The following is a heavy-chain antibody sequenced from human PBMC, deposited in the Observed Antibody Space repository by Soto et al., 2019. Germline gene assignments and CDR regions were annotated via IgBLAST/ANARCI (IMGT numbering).Heavy chain of an antibody. J-gene: IGHJ3*02. CDR2: ISAYNGNT. CDR1: GYTFTSYG. V-gene: IGHV1-18*01. Sequence: ASVKVSCKASGYTFTSYGISWVRQAPGQGLEWMGWISAYNGNTNYAQKLQGRVTMTTDTSTSTAYMELRSLRSDDTAVYYCARDHYYYDSSVFDASDIWGKETM. D-gene: IGHD3-22*01. CDR3: ARDHYYYDSSVFDASDI.